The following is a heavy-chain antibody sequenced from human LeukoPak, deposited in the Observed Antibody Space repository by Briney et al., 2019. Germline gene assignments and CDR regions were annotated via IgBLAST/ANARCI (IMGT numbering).Heavy chain of an antibody. CDR2: MSTSSGNT. CDR1: GYTFTNYD. CDR3: ARVAGSIDY. Sequence: EASAKVSCKASGYTFTNYDINWVRQATGQGLEWMGWMSTSSGNTGYAQKFQGRLTMTRDTSITTVYMELSSLRSDDTAVYYCARVAGSIDYWGQGTLVTVSS. D-gene: IGHD1-26*01. J-gene: IGHJ4*02. V-gene: IGHV1-8*01.